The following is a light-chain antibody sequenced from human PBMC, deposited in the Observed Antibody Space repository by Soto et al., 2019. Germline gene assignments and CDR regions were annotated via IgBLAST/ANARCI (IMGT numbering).Light chain of an antibody. Sequence: DIQMTQSPSTLSASVGDRVTITCRASQSISSRLAWYQKKPGKAPKLLIYDALKLESGVPSRFSGSRSGTEFTLSIGSLQPDDVATYYCRQYDTYFRYTFGQGTKLEIK. CDR2: DAL. CDR3: RQYDTYFRYT. V-gene: IGKV1-5*01. J-gene: IGKJ2*01. CDR1: QSISSR.